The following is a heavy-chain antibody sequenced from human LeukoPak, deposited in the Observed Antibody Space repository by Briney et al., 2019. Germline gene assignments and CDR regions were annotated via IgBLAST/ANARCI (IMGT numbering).Heavy chain of an antibody. CDR2: ISAYNGNT. D-gene: IGHD3-3*01. J-gene: IGHJ4*02. CDR3: ARVGFDFWSGYYLYYFDY. Sequence: ASVKVSCKASGYTFTSYGISWVRQAPGQGLEWMGWISAYNGNTNYAQKLQGRVTMTTDTSTSTAYMELRSLRSDDTAVYYCARVGFDFWSGYYLYYFDYWGQGTLVTVPS. CDR1: GYTFTSYG. V-gene: IGHV1-18*01.